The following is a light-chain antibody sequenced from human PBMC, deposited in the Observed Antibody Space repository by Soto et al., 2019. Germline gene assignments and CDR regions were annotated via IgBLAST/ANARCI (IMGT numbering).Light chain of an antibody. J-gene: IGLJ1*01. Sequence: QSALTQPASVSGSPGQSITISCTGTSSDVGGYNYVSWYQQHPGKAPKLMIYDVSNRPAGVSNRFSGSKSGNTASLTISGIQVVDEADYYCSSYTSSSTLYVFGTGTKVTVL. CDR2: DVS. CDR1: SSDVGGYNY. V-gene: IGLV2-14*01. CDR3: SSYTSSSTLYV.